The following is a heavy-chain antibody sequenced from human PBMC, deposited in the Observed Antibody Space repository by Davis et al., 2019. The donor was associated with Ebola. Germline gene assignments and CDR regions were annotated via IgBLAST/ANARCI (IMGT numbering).Heavy chain of an antibody. J-gene: IGHJ4*02. CDR1: GFTFRSSG. D-gene: IGHD4-23*01. CDR2: ISFDDGKTK. V-gene: IGHV3-30*03. Sequence: GESLKISCTVSGFTFRSSGMHWVRQAPGKGLEWVADISFDDGKTKYYRDSVKGRFTVSRDNSKDTLFLQMNSLRPDDTAVYFCARGPYGGNSYFDYWGQGTLVTVSS. CDR3: ARGPYGGNSYFDY.